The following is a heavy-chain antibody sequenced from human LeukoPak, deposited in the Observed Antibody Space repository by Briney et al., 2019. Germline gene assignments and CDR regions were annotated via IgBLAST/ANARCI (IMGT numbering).Heavy chain of an antibody. J-gene: IGHJ6*03. CDR1: GFTFSSYE. D-gene: IGHD3-9*01. V-gene: IGHV3-48*03. CDR2: ISSSGSTI. CDR3: ARYSVYDILTPHYYMVV. Sequence: PGGSLRLSCAASGFTFSSYEMNWVRQAPGKGLEWVSYISSSGSTIYYADSVKGRFTISRDNAKNSLYLQMNSLRAEDTAVYYCARYSVYDILTPHYYMVVWGQGTTVTISS.